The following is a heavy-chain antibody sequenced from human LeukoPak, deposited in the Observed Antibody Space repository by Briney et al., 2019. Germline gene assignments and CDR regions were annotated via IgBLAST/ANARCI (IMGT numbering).Heavy chain of an antibody. J-gene: IGHJ5*02. CDR1: GGSISSYY. D-gene: IGHD6-13*01. CDR2: IYYSGST. Sequence: SETLSLTCTVSGGSISSYYWSWIRQPPGKGLEWIGYIYYSGSTNYNPSLKSRVTISVDTSKNQFSLKLSSVTAADTAVYYCARRARGYSSSGDWFDPWGQGTLVTVSS. CDR3: ARRARGYSSSGDWFDP. V-gene: IGHV4-59*01.